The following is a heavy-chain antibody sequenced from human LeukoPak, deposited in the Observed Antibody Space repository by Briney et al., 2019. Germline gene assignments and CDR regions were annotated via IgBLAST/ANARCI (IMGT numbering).Heavy chain of an antibody. CDR2: INPNSGGT. D-gene: IGHD3-22*01. V-gene: IGHV1-2*02. J-gene: IGHJ3*02. CDR3: AREARGAYYYDSSGYYYEGAFDI. CDR1: GYTITGYY. Sequence: ASVKVSCKASGYTITGYYMHWVRQAPGQGLEWMGWINPNSGGTNYAQKFQGRVTMTRDTSISTAYMELSRLRSDDTAVYYCAREARGAYYYDSSGYYYEGAFDIWGQGTMVTVSS.